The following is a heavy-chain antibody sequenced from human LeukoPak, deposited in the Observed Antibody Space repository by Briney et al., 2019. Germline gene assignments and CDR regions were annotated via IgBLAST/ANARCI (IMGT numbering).Heavy chain of an antibody. CDR2: INAGNGNT. Sequence: GASVKVSCKASGYTFTSYAMHWVRQAPGQRLEWMGWINAGNGNTKYSQEFQGRVTITRDTSASTTYMELSSLRSEDMAVYYCARSNSASTYDAFDIWGQGTMVTVSS. J-gene: IGHJ3*02. V-gene: IGHV1-3*03. D-gene: IGHD4-11*01. CDR3: ARSNSASTYDAFDI. CDR1: GYTFTSYA.